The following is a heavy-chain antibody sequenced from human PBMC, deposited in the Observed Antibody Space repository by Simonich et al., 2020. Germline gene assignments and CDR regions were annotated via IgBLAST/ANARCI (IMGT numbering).Heavy chain of an antibody. CDR2: ISYNGSKK. D-gene: IGHD2-15*01. CDR1: GFPFSSYA. Sequence: QVQLVESGVGVVQPGRSLRLSCAASGFPFSSYAMHWVRQAPGKGLEWVAVISYNGSKKYYADSVKGRFTISRDNSKNTLYLQMNSLRAEDTAVYYCAREGLLLDAFDIWGQGTMVTVSS. V-gene: IGHV3-30*07. CDR3: AREGLLLDAFDI. J-gene: IGHJ3*02.